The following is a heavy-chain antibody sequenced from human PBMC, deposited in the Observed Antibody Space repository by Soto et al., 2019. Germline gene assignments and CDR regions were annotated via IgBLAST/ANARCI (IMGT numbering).Heavy chain of an antibody. V-gene: IGHV3-30*18. J-gene: IGHJ4*02. D-gene: IGHD2-8*01. Sequence: GGSLRLSCAASGFTFSNYGMHWVRQAPGKGLEWVAGISYDGSNKYYADSVKGRFTISRDNSKNTLFLQMNSLRAEDMAVYYCAKDHAMLGYFFDYWGQGTLVTVSS. CDR2: ISYDGSNK. CDR1: GFTFSNYG. CDR3: AKDHAMLGYFFDY.